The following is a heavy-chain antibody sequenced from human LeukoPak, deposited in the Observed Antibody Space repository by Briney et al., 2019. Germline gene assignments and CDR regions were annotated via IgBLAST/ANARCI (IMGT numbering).Heavy chain of an antibody. Sequence: SETLSLTCTVSGGSISSYSWSWIRQPPGKGLEWIGYIYYSGSTYYNPSLKSRVTISVDTSKNQFSLKLSSVTAADTAVYYCARGGDLDDYGGNSPLDLWGRGTLVTVSS. V-gene: IGHV4-59*08. J-gene: IGHJ2*01. D-gene: IGHD4-23*01. CDR2: IYYSGST. CDR1: GGSISSYS. CDR3: ARGGDLDDYGGNSPLDL.